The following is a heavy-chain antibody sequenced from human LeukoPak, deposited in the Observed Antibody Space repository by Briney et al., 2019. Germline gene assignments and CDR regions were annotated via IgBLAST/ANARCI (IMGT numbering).Heavy chain of an antibody. V-gene: IGHV4-39*01. CDR2: FYHSGST. D-gene: IGHD3-22*01. Sequence: SETLSLTCTVSGGSISSSSYYWGWIRQPPGKGLEWIGRFYHSGSTYYNPSLKSRVTISADTSKNQFSLKLSSVTAADTAVYYCARTPIVVVPGYFDYWGQGTLVSVSS. CDR1: GGSISSSSYY. CDR3: ARTPIVVVPGYFDY. J-gene: IGHJ4*02.